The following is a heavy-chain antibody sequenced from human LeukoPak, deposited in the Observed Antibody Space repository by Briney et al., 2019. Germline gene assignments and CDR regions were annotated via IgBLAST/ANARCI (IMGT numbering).Heavy chain of an antibody. V-gene: IGHV3-13*01. CDR3: ARVGVGDGYSGYWYFDL. CDR1: GFTFSSYD. D-gene: IGHD5-24*01. CDR2: IGTAGDT. Sequence: GGSLRLSCAASGFTFSSYDMRWVRQATGKGLEWVSAIGTAGDTHYPGSVQGRFTISRENAKNSLYLQRNSPRAGDTAVYYCARVGVGDGYSGYWYFDLWGRGTLVTVSS. J-gene: IGHJ2*01.